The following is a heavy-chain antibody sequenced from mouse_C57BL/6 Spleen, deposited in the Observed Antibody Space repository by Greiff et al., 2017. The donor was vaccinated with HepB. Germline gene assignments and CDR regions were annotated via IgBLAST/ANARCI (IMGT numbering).Heavy chain of an antibody. CDR1: GYAFSSYW. D-gene: IGHD2-4*01. V-gene: IGHV1-80*01. Sequence: QVHVKQSGAELVKPGASVKISCKASGYAFSSYWMNWVKQRPGKGLEWIGQIYPGDGDTNYNGKFKGKATLTADKSSSTAYMQLSSLTSEDSAVYFCARSSYDYDDAMDYWGQGTSVTVSS. CDR3: ARSSYDYDDAMDY. J-gene: IGHJ4*01. CDR2: IYPGDGDT.